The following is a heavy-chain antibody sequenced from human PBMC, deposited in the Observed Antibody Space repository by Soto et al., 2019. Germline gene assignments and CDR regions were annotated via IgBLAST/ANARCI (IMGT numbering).Heavy chain of an antibody. J-gene: IGHJ6*02. CDR3: ARRRSGRKEEYNAYYFYGLDV. CDR1: GYSFTSYW. Sequence: GESLKISCKGSGYSFTSYWIGWVRQMPGKGLEWMGRIDPSDSYTNYSPSFQGHVTISADKSISTAYLQWSSLKASDTAMYDGARRRSGRKEEYNAYYFYGLDVWGQGTTVTVSS. V-gene: IGHV5-10-1*01. CDR2: IDPSDSYT. D-gene: IGHD1-1*01.